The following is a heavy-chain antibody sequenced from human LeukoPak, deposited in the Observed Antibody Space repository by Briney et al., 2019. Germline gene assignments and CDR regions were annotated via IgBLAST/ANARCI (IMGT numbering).Heavy chain of an antibody. CDR1: GFTFSSYS. CDR2: ISGSGSSI. CDR3: ARVRGIQLPFDY. V-gene: IGHV3-48*04. J-gene: IGHJ4*02. Sequence: PGGSLRLSCAASGFTFSSYSMNWVRQAPGKGLEWVSYISGSGSSIYYADSVKGRFTISRDNAKNSLYLQMNSLRAEDTALYYCARVRGIQLPFDYCGQGTLVTVSS. D-gene: IGHD5-18*01.